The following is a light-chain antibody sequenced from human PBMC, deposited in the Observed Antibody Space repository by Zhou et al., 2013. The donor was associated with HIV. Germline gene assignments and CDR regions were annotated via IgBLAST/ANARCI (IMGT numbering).Light chain of an antibody. J-gene: IGKJ4*01. V-gene: IGKV1-39*01. Sequence: DIQMTQSPSSLSAFVGDRVTITCRASQNITRFLNWYQQIPGEGPKLLIYTASSLQSGVPSRFSGSGYGTDFTLTISSLQPEDFANYYCQQSYTTPETFGGGTKVESK. CDR1: QNITRF. CDR3: QQSYTTPET. CDR2: TAS.